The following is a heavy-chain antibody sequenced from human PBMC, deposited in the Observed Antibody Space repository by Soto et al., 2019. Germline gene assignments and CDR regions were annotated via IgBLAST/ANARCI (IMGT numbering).Heavy chain of an antibody. J-gene: IGHJ6*02. V-gene: IGHV1-69*12. Sequence: QVQLVQSGAEVKKPGSSVKVSCKASGGTFSSYAINWVRQAPGQGLEWMGGIIRIFGTPDYAQRFQGRVTITADESTSTADMELSSLRSEDTAVYYCARQGSNEDYYYGMDVWGQGTTVTVSS. D-gene: IGHD3-10*01. CDR2: IIRIFGTP. CDR1: GGTFSSYA. CDR3: ARQGSNEDYYYGMDV.